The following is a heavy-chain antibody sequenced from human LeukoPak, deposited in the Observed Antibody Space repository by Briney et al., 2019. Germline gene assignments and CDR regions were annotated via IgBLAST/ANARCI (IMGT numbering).Heavy chain of an antibody. CDR3: AKDSHWILFDD. CDR2: IGGSGTRT. J-gene: IGHJ4*02. Sequence: PGGSLRLSCSASGFTFTTYGMNWVRQAPGEGLEWVSGIGGSGTRTYYADSVKGRFTISRDNSKNTLYLQMNSLRDKDTAVYYCAKDSHWILFDDWGQGTLVTVSS. CDR1: GFTFTTYG. V-gene: IGHV3-23*01. D-gene: IGHD2-2*03.